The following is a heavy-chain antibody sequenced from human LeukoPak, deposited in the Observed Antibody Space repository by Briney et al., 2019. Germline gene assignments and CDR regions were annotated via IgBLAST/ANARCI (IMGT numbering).Heavy chain of an antibody. CDR3: ARVSCSGGSCYYFDY. J-gene: IGHJ4*02. D-gene: IGHD2-15*01. CDR1: GGTFSSYA. CDR2: IIPIFGTA. Sequence: GASVKVSCKASGGTFSSYAISWVRRAPGQGLERMGGIIPIFGTANYAQQFQGRVTIAADESTSTAYMELSSLRSEDTAVYYCARVSCSGGSCYYFDYWGQGTLVTVSS. V-gene: IGHV1-69*13.